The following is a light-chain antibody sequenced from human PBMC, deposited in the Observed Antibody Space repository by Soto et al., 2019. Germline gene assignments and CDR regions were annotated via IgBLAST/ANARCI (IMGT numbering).Light chain of an antibody. V-gene: IGKV3-11*01. Sequence: EIVLTQSPATLSLSPGERATLSCRASQSVSSYLAWYQQKPGQAPRLLIYDASNRATGIPARFSGSGSGTDFTLTISSLESEDFAVYYCQQLFTFGPGTKVDIK. CDR1: QSVSSY. CDR2: DAS. J-gene: IGKJ3*01. CDR3: QQLFT.